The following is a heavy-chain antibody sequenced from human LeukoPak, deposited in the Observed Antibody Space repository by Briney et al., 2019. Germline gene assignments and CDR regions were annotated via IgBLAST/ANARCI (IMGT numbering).Heavy chain of an antibody. Sequence: PQTLSLTSTVSGALTSSSTYYWGWIRHPPWKGLEWTANTYYRGRTYYNPSLKSRVTISVDTSKNHFSLRLTSVAAADTAVYFCARYLLGLRLGELSIPRDAFDIWGPGTEVTVSS. D-gene: IGHD3-16*02. CDR2: TYYRGRT. CDR1: GALTSSSTYY. CDR3: ARYLLGLRLGELSIPRDAFDI. J-gene: IGHJ3*02. V-gene: IGHV4-39*02.